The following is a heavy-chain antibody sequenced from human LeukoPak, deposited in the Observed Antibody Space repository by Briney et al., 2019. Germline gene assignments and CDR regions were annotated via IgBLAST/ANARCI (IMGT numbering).Heavy chain of an antibody. V-gene: IGHV3-30*18. CDR1: GFTFSSYG. J-gene: IGHJ6*02. D-gene: IGHD6-13*01. CDR3: AKDVSQGSSWTYYYGMDV. Sequence: GGFLRLSCAASGFTFSSYGMHWVRQAPGKGLEWVAVISYDGSNKYYADSVKGRFTISRDNSKNTLYLQMNSLRAEDTAVYYCAKDVSQGSSWTYYYGMDVWGQGTTVTVSS. CDR2: ISYDGSNK.